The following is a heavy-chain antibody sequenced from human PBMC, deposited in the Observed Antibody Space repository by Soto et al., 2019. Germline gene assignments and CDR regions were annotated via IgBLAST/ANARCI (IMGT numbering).Heavy chain of an antibody. Sequence: PSETLSLTCTVSGGSISSHYWSCVRQAPGKGLEWIGHIYYRGSTTYNPSPRSRSTISVDTSYNQLSLKLNSVTTAATAVSDCGRDGREQSGMGVWDRLPKGTV. J-gene: IGHJ6*02. V-gene: IGHV4-59*11. CDR3: GRDGREQSGMGV. D-gene: IGHD1-26*01. CDR1: GGSISSHY. CDR2: IYYRGST.